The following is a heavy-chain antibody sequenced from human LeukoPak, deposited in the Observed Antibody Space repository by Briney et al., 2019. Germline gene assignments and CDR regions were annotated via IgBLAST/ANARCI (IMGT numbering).Heavy chain of an antibody. V-gene: IGHV1-18*01. J-gene: IGHJ5*02. CDR3: ARGFVRAWFDP. Sequence: ASVTVSFTSSVYTFTIYCIIWVRQAPGQGLEWVGWISAYNGNTNYAQKLQGRVTITTDTSTSTAYLEMRSLRSEDTGVCYCARGFVRAWFDPWGQGTLVTVSS. CDR2: ISAYNGNT. CDR1: VYTFTIYC. D-gene: IGHD2-21*01.